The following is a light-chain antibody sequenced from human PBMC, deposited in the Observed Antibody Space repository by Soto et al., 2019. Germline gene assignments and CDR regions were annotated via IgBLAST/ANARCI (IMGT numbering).Light chain of an antibody. CDR3: SSYTRSSPWV. V-gene: IGLV2-14*01. J-gene: IGLJ3*02. CDR1: SSDVGGYNH. CDR2: DVS. Sequence: QSALTQPASVSGSPGQSITISCTGTSSDVGGYNHVSWYQQHPGRAPKLMIYDVSNRPSGVSDRFSGSRSGNTASLTISGLQAEDEADYYCSSYTRSSPWVFGGGIKLTVL.